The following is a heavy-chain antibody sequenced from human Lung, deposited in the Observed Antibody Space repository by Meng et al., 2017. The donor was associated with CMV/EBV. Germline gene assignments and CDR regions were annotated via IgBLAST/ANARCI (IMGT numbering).Heavy chain of an antibody. Sequence: SXXGSGYSFTSYWIGWVRQMPGKGLEWMGIIYPGDSDTRYSPSFQGQVTISADKSISTAYLQWSSLKASDTAMYYCARSFYDFWSGYTDYYYGMDVWGQGTTVXVSS. CDR2: IYPGDSDT. V-gene: IGHV5-51*01. CDR3: ARSFYDFWSGYTDYYYGMDV. D-gene: IGHD3-3*01. J-gene: IGHJ6*02. CDR1: GYSFTSYW.